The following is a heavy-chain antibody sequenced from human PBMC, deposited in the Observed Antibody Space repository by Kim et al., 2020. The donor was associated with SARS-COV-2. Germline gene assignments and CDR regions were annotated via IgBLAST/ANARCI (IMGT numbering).Heavy chain of an antibody. J-gene: IGHJ4*02. D-gene: IGHD3-10*01. CDR1: GGSISSSSYY. V-gene: IGHV4-39*01. CDR3: ARLDLAYGSGRYFDY. CDR2: IYYSGST. Sequence: SETLSLTCTVSGGSISSSSYYWGWIRQPPGKGLEWIGSIYYSGSTYYNPSLKSRVTISVDTSKNQFSLKLSSVTAADTAVYYCARLDLAYGSGRYFDYWGQGTLVTVSS.